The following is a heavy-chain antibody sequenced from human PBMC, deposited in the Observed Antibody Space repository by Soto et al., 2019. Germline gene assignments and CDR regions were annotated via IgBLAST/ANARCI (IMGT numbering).Heavy chain of an antibody. Sequence: LRLSCAASGFSLSDYWMHWVRQVPGKGLLWVSRISVDGRDTTYADSGKGRFTISRDNAKNTLYLKMVSLRAEDTAVYYCVRAPEQRPIDFWGHGSRVTVSS. D-gene: IGHD6-19*01. CDR3: VRAPEQRPIDF. CDR2: ISVDGRDT. V-gene: IGHV3-74*03. CDR1: GFSLSDYW. J-gene: IGHJ4*01.